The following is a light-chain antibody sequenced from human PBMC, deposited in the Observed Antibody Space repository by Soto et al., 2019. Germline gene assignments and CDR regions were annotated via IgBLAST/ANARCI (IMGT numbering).Light chain of an antibody. CDR1: QSVNSR. Sequence: EIVLTQSPGTLSLSPGERATLSCRASQSVNSRLAWYQHKPGQAPMLLISGASSRATGIPDRFSGSGSATDFTLTISRLEPDDFALYYCQHYGRSPITFGQGTRLEIK. J-gene: IGKJ5*01. V-gene: IGKV3-20*01. CDR3: QHYGRSPIT. CDR2: GAS.